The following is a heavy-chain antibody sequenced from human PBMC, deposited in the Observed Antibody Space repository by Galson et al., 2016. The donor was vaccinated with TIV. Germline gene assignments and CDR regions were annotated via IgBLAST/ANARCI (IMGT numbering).Heavy chain of an antibody. J-gene: IGHJ6*02. CDR1: GLYVSINY. D-gene: IGHD2-21*01. V-gene: IGHV3-66*03. CDR3: ARDRVIDATYYYYYFGLDV. CDR2: ISDTGNT. Sequence: SLRLSCAASGLYVSINYMTWVRQAPGKGLEWVSLISDTGNTYYADSVRGRFTISRDNSKNTLYLQMNSLTIEDTAVYYCARDRVIDATYYYYYFGLDVWGQGTAVTVAS.